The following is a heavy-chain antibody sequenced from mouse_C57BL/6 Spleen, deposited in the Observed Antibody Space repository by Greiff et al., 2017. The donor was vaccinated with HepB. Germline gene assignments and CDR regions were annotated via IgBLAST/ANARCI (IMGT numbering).Heavy chain of an antibody. CDR3: AAMATTGFAY. CDR1: GYAFSSYW. Sequence: QVHVKQSGAELVKPGASVKISCKASGYAFSSYWMNWVKQRPGKGLEWIGQIYPGDGDTNYNGKFKGKATLTADKSSSTAYMQLSSLTSEDSAVYFCAAMATTGFAYWGQGTLVTVSA. D-gene: IGHD2-2*01. V-gene: IGHV1-80*01. CDR2: IYPGDGDT. J-gene: IGHJ3*01.